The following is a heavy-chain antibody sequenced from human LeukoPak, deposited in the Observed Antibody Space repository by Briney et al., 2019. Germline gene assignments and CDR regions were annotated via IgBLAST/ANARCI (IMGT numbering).Heavy chain of an antibody. J-gene: IGHJ4*02. CDR2: IYYSGST. CDR1: GGSISSGDYY. D-gene: IGHD3-10*01. Sequence: SQTLSLTCTVSGGSISSGDYYWSWIRQPPGKGLEWIGYIYYSGSTYYNPSLKSRVTISVDTSKNQFSLKLSSVTAADTAVYYCARRVSGSLYYFDYWGQGTLVTVSS. V-gene: IGHV4-30-4*01. CDR3: ARRVSGSLYYFDY.